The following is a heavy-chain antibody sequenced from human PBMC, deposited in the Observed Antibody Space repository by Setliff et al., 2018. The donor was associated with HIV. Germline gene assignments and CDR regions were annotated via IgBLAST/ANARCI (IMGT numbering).Heavy chain of an antibody. CDR3: VKGQFLEWFNWFDP. V-gene: IGHV3-23*01. CDR2: ISGRDGRT. Sequence: GGSLRLSCAAFGFTFSSYGMSWVRQAPGKGLEWVSTISGRDGRTYYADSVKGRFTISRDSSKNTLYLQMSSLRSEDTAVYYCVKGQFLEWFNWFDPWGQGTLVTVSS. CDR1: GFTFSSYG. J-gene: IGHJ5*02. D-gene: IGHD3-3*01.